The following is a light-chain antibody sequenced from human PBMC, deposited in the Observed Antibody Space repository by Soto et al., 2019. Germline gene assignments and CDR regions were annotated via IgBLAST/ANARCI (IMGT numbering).Light chain of an antibody. V-gene: IGKV1-5*01. Sequence: DFQMTQSPPTLSASVGDRVTITCRASQSISRWVAWYQQKPGKPPKLLIYAASNLESGVPSRFSGSGSGTEFTLPISSLQPDDFATYYCQQYNSFSGTFGQGTKVDIK. CDR3: QQYNSFSGT. CDR1: QSISRW. J-gene: IGKJ1*01. CDR2: AAS.